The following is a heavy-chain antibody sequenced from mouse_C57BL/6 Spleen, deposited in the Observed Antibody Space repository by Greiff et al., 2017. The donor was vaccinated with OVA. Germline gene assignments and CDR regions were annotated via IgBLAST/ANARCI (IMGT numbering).Heavy chain of an antibody. CDR1: GYTFTSYW. V-gene: IGHV1-64*01. CDR3: ARSQGIYYGYDGFDY. D-gene: IGHD2-2*01. CDR2: IHPNSGST. J-gene: IGHJ2*01. Sequence: QVQLQQSGAELVKPGASVKLSCKASGYTFTSYWMHWVKQRPGQGLEWIGMIHPNSGSTNYNEKFKSKATLTVDKSSSTAYMQLSSLTSEDSAVYYCARSQGIYYGYDGFDYWGQGTTLTVSS.